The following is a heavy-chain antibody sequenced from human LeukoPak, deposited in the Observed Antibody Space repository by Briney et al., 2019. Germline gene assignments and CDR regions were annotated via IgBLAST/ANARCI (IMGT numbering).Heavy chain of an antibody. D-gene: IGHD3-9*01. Sequence: TLSLTCTVSGGSISSGGYYCSWIRQHPGKGLEWIGYIYYSRSTYYNPSLKSRVTISVDTSKNQFSLKLTSVTAADTAVYYCARARYDILTGPTDFDYWGQGTLVTVSS. CDR2: IYYSRST. CDR3: ARARYDILTGPTDFDY. CDR1: GGSISSGGYY. J-gene: IGHJ4*02. V-gene: IGHV4-31*03.